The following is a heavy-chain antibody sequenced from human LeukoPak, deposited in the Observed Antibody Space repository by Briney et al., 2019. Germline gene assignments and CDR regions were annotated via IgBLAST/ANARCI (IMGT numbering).Heavy chain of an antibody. Sequence: GASVKVSCKASGYIVTGYHIHWVRQAPGQGLEWMGWINPNSGGTNYAQKFQGRVTMTRDTSISTAYMELSRLRSDDTAVYYCARDHGFWFGEYEGYFDYWGQGTLVTVSS. V-gene: IGHV1-2*02. CDR3: ARDHGFWFGEYEGYFDY. D-gene: IGHD3-10*01. CDR1: GYIVTGYH. CDR2: INPNSGGT. J-gene: IGHJ4*02.